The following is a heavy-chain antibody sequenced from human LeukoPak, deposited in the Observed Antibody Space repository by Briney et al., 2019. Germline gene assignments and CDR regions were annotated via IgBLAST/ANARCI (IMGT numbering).Heavy chain of an antibody. CDR3: ARESDILTGCPDY. Sequence: GGSLRLSCAASGFTFSSYSMNWVRQAPGKGLKWVSYISSSSSTIYYADSVKGRFTISRDNAKNSLYLQMNSLRAEDTAVYYCARESDILTGCPDYWGQGTLVTVSS. J-gene: IGHJ4*02. V-gene: IGHV3-48*01. CDR2: ISSSSSTI. D-gene: IGHD3-9*01. CDR1: GFTFSSYS.